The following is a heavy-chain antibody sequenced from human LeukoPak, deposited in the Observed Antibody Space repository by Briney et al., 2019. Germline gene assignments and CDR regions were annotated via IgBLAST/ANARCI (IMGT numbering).Heavy chain of an antibody. CDR2: IYYSGNT. J-gene: IGHJ4*02. V-gene: IGHV4-28*06. CDR3: VGGGSYYWAPDY. D-gene: IGHD3-10*01. Sequence: SETLSLTCDVSGYAMTSSNWWGWIRPPPGKVLEWIGYIYYSGNTDYNPSLKSRVTMSIHTSNNQFSLKLTSVSALDTAVYYCVGGGSYYWAPDYWGQGTLVTVSS. CDR1: GYAMTSSNW.